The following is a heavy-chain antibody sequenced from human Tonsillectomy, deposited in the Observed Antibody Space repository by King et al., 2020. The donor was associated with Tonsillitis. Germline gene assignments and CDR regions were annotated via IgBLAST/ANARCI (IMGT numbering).Heavy chain of an antibody. CDR1: GFTFSSYG. V-gene: IGHV3-33*01. Sequence: VQLVQSGGGVVQPGRSLRLSCAASGFTFSSYGMHWVRQAPGKGLERVAVLWYDGNKKYYADSVKGRFIISRDNSKNTLYLQMNSLRAEDTAVYFCARDTINYYAMAVWGQGTTVTVSS. J-gene: IGHJ6*02. CDR3: ARDTINYYAMAV. D-gene: IGHD5-12*01. CDR2: LWYDGNKK.